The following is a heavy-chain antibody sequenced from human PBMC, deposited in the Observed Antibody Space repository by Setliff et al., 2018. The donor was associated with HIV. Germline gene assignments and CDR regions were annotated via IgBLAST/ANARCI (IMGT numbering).Heavy chain of an antibody. V-gene: IGHV1-69*05. D-gene: IGHD2-21*02. J-gene: IGHJ4*02. CDR2: IIPMFGTA. Sequence: SVKVSCKASGYTFTSYTISWVRQAPGQGLEWMGGIIPMFGTANYAQKFRGRVTITTDESTSTAYMELSSLRSEDTAVYYCARGAVAYQPLLSFDYWGQGTLVTVSS. CDR3: ARGAVAYQPLLSFDY. CDR1: GYTFTSYT.